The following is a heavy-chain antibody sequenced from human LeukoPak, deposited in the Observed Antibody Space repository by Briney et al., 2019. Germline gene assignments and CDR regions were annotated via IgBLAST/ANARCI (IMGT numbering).Heavy chain of an antibody. J-gene: IGHJ5*02. CDR3: ARDFGANNWFDP. CDR2: INTDGRNT. CDR1: GVTFSQSW. D-gene: IGHD3-10*01. Sequence: GGSLRLSCVVSGVTFSQSWMHWVRQVPGKGLVWVSRINTDGRNTIYADSAKGRFTISRDNAKNSLYLQMNSLRAEDTAVYYCARDFGANNWFDPWGQGTLVTVSS. V-gene: IGHV3-74*01.